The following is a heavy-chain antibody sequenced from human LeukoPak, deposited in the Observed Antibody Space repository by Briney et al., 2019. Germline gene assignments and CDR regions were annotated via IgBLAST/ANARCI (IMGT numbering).Heavy chain of an antibody. CDR2: IYPGDSDT. D-gene: IGHD6-13*01. Sequence: GESLKISCKGSGYSFTSYWIGWVRQMPGKGLEWMGIIYPGDSDTRYSPSFQGQVTISADKSISTAYLQWSSLKASDTAMYYCARSIPFVPSSWEAFDIWGQGTMVTVSS. J-gene: IGHJ3*02. V-gene: IGHV5-51*01. CDR3: ARSIPFVPSSWEAFDI. CDR1: GYSFTSYW.